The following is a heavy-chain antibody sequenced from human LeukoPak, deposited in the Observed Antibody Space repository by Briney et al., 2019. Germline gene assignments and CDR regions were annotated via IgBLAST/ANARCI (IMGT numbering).Heavy chain of an antibody. J-gene: IGHJ6*02. D-gene: IGHD2-2*02. CDR3: ARDGRDCGSTSCYTWDYYYGMDV. CDR2: ISSSSSYI. CDR1: GFTFSSYS. V-gene: IGHV3-21*01. Sequence: GGSLRLSCAASGFTFSSYSMNWVRQAPGKGLEWVSSISSSSSYIYYADSVKGRFTISRDNAKNSLYLQMNSLRAEDTAVYYCARDGRDCGSTSCYTWDYYYGMDVWGQGTTVTVSS.